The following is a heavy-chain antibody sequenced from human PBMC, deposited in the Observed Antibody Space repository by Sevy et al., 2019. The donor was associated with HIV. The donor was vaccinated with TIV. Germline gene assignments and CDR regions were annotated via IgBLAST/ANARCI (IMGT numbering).Heavy chain of an antibody. CDR3: ARDRIAAAGGYFDY. CDR2: ISYIGST. J-gene: IGHJ4*02. CDR1: GGSVSSGDYY. D-gene: IGHD6-13*01. V-gene: IGHV4-61*08. Sequence: SETLSLTCAVSGGSVSSGDYYWSWIRQPPGKELEWIGYISYIGSTNYNPSLKSRVTISVDTSKNQFSLTLGSVTAADTAVYYCARDRIAAAGGYFDYWGQGTLVTVSS.